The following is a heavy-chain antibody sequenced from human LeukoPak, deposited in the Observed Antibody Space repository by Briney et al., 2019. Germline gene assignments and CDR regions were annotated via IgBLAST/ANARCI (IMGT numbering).Heavy chain of an antibody. CDR2: MNPNSGNT. D-gene: IGHD3-9*01. Sequence: ASVKVSCKASGYTFTSYDINWVRQATGQGLEWMGWMNPNSGNTGYAQKFQGRVTMTRNTSISTAYMEPSSLRSEDTAVYYCARASVLRYFDWLPDYYYYYMDVWGKGTTVTISS. J-gene: IGHJ6*03. V-gene: IGHV1-8*01. CDR3: ARASVLRYFDWLPDYYYYYMDV. CDR1: GYTFTSYD.